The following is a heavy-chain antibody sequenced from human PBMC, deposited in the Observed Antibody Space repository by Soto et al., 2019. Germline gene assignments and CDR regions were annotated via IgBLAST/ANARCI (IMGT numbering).Heavy chain of an antibody. CDR1: GFTFSSYA. J-gene: IGHJ5*02. CDR2: ISGSGGST. V-gene: IGHV3-23*01. D-gene: IGHD2-2*01. CDR3: AKGSDQLPDNWLDP. Sequence: GGSLRLSFAASGFTFSSYAMNWVRQAPGKGLEWVSAISGSGGSTYYADSVKGRFTISRDNSKNTLYLQMNSRRVEDTAVYYCAKGSDQLPDNWLDPWGQGTLVTVSS.